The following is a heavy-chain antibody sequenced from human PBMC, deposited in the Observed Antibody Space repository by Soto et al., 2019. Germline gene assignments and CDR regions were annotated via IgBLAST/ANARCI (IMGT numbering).Heavy chain of an antibody. J-gene: IGHJ3*02. D-gene: IGHD4-17*01. V-gene: IGHV3-23*01. Sequence: EVQLLESGGGLVQPGGSLRLSCPASGFTLSSYAMSWVRQAPGKGLEWVSVISGGGTRTWYADSVKGRFTISRDNSKNTLYLQMDSLRAEDTAIYYCAKGEAVAGVYDAFDIWGQGTMVAVSS. CDR1: GFTLSSYA. CDR3: AKGEAVAGVYDAFDI. CDR2: ISGGGTRT.